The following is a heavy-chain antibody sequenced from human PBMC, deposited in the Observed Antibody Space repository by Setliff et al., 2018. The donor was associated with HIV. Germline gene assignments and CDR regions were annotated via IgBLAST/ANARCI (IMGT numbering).Heavy chain of an antibody. CDR3: ARDRRITMVRGVMNYYYMDV. J-gene: IGHJ6*03. CDR1: GGSISTYY. D-gene: IGHD3-10*01. V-gene: IGHV4-4*09. CDR2: IYTSGST. Sequence: PSESLSLTCTVSGGSISTYYWSWIRQPPGKGLEWIGYIYTSGSTNYNPSLKTRVTISIDTSKKQVSLKLSSVTAADTAVYYCARDRRITMVRGVMNYYYMDVWGKGTTVTVSS.